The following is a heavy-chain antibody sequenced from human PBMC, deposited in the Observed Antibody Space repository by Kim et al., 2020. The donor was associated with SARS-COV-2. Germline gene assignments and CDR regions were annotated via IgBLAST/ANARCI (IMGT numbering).Heavy chain of an antibody. CDR1: GFTFSDYY. CDR2: ISSSGSTI. J-gene: IGHJ6*02. Sequence: GGSLRLSCAASGFTFSDYYMSWIRQAPGKGLEWVSYISSSGSTIYYADSVKGRFTISRDNAKNSLYLQMNSLRAEDTAVYYCARDQNPWRDSYGSLVYYYGMDVWGQGTTVTVSS. D-gene: IGHD5-18*01. CDR3: ARDQNPWRDSYGSLVYYYGMDV. V-gene: IGHV3-11*01.